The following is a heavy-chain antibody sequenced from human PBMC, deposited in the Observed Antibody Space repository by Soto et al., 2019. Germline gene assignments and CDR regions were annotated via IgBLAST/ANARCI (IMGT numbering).Heavy chain of an antibody. D-gene: IGHD3-22*01. Sequence: GGSLRLSCAASGFTLSDYYMSWIRQAPGKGLEWVSYISSSGSTIYYADSVKGRFTISRDNAKNSLYLQMNSLRAEDTAVYYCARDTKWLHNSYGMDVWGQGTTVTVSS. CDR1: GFTLSDYY. CDR2: ISSSGSTI. CDR3: ARDTKWLHNSYGMDV. J-gene: IGHJ6*02. V-gene: IGHV3-11*01.